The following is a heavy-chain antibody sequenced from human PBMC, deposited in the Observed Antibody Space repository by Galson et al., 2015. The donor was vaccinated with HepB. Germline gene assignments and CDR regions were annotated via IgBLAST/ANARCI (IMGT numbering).Heavy chain of an antibody. CDR2: IIPILGIA. J-gene: IGHJ5*02. D-gene: IGHD3-10*01. CDR3: ARSHRPHYYGSGSYRFDP. Sequence: SVKVSCKASGGTFSSYAISWVRQAPGQGLEWMGRIIPILGIANYAQKFQGRVTITADKSTSTAYMELSSLRSEDTAVYYCARSHRPHYYGSGSYRFDPWGQGTLVTVSS. CDR1: GGTFSSYA. V-gene: IGHV1-69*04.